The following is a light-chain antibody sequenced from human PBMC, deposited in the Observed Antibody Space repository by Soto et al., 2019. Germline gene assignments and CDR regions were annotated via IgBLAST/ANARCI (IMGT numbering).Light chain of an antibody. CDR1: SSDVGGSNH. J-gene: IGLJ1*01. V-gene: IGLV2-14*01. Sequence: QSALTQPASVSGSPGQSITISCTGTSSDVGGSNHVAWYQQHPGKVPKLIIYEVSHRPSGISNRFSGSKSGNMASLTISGLQAEYEADYYCISDISTTASYVFVTGTKVTVL. CDR2: EVS. CDR3: ISDISTTASYV.